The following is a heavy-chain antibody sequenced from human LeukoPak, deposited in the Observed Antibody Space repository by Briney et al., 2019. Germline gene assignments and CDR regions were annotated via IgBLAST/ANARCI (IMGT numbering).Heavy chain of an antibody. D-gene: IGHD3-10*01. Sequence: PSETLSLTCTVSGGSISSGDYYWSWIRQPPGKGLEWMGYIYYSGSTYYNPSLKSRVTISVDTSKNQFSLKLSSVTAADTAVYYCAREVYYYGSGSLGLDAFDIWGQGTMVTVSS. CDR2: IYYSGST. CDR3: AREVYYYGSGSLGLDAFDI. CDR1: GGSISSGDYY. J-gene: IGHJ3*02. V-gene: IGHV4-30-4*08.